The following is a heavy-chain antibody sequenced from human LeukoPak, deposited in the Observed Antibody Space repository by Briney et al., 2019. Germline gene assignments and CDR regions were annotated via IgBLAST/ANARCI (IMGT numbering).Heavy chain of an antibody. CDR2: IYTSGST. CDR3: ARQVAVVPAAIHWFDP. V-gene: IGHV4-61*02. D-gene: IGHD2-2*02. J-gene: IGHJ5*02. CDR1: GGSISSGSYY. Sequence: SQTLSLTCTVSGGSISSGSYYWSWIRQPAGKGLEWIGRIYTSGSTNYNPSLKSRVTISVDTSKNQFALKLSSVTAADTAVYYCARQVAVVPAAIHWFDPWGQGTLVTVSS.